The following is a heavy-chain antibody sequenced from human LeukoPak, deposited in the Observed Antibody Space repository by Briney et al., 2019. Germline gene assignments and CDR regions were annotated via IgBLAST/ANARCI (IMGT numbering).Heavy chain of an antibody. CDR2: IYPGDSDT. V-gene: IGHV5-51*01. J-gene: IGHJ4*02. CDR3: ARQGLRYLDWSVDS. D-gene: IGHD3-3*01. Sequence: GESLKISCKGSGFRSTSYWIGWVRQMPGKGLEWMGTIYPGDSDTRYSPSFQGQVTIPVDKSINTAYLQWSSLKASDTAVYYCARQGLRYLDWSVDSWGQGTLVTVSS. CDR1: GFRSTSYW.